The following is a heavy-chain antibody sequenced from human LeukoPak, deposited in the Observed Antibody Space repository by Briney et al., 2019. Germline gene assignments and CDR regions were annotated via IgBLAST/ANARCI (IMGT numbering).Heavy chain of an antibody. CDR3: AGGQMFTSGGFDN. V-gene: IGHV3-53*01. J-gene: IGHJ4*02. D-gene: IGHD6-19*01. CDR2: FYTGGNK. CDR1: GFSVSDKY. Sequence: PGGSLRLSCAVSGFSVSDKYMSWVRQAPGKGLEWVSVFYTGGNKYYADFVKGRFTISRDNSNNMVFLQMNSLTVEDTALYYCAGGQMFTSGGFDNWGQGTLVTVSS.